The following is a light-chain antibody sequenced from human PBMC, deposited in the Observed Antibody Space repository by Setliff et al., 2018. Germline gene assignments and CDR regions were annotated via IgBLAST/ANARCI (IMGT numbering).Light chain of an antibody. J-gene: IGLJ1*01. Sequence: QSVLTQPPSASGSPGQSLTISCTGTSDDIGAYKFVSWYQQHPGKAPKLIIYEVNKRPSGVPDRSSASKSGNTAPLTVSGLQPEDEADYYCSSYAASYNPYVFGTGTNVTVL. CDR1: SDDIGAYKF. CDR3: SSYAASYNPYV. CDR2: EVN. V-gene: IGLV2-8*01.